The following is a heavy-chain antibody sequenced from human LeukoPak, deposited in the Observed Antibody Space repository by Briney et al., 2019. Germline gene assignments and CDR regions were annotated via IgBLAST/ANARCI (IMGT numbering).Heavy chain of an antibody. J-gene: IGHJ4*02. Sequence: LXXSCAAXXXXXXXXXMTWXRXAXGXXLXXVXGISGSGGTTYYADSVKGRFTISRDNSKNALYLQMNSLRAEDTAVYYCAKDPMSVAAAGPDYWGQGTLVTVSS. V-gene: IGHV3-23*01. CDR1: XXXXXXXX. CDR2: ISGSGGTT. CDR3: AKDPMSVAAAGPDY. D-gene: IGHD6-13*01.